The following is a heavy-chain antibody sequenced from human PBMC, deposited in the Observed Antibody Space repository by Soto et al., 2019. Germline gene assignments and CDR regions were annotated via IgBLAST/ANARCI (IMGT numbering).Heavy chain of an antibody. CDR3: ARSSRFWSGYFQRGNYYYMAV. V-gene: IGHV1-3*01. J-gene: IGHJ6*03. CDR1: GYTFTSYA. CDR2: INAGNGNT. D-gene: IGHD3-3*01. Sequence: QVQLVQSGAEVKKPGASVKVSCKASGYTFTSYAMHWVRQAPGQRLEWMGWINAGNGNTKYSQKFQGRVTITRDTAASTAYMELSSLRSEDTAVYYCARSSRFWSGYFQRGNYYYMAVWGKGTTVTVSS.